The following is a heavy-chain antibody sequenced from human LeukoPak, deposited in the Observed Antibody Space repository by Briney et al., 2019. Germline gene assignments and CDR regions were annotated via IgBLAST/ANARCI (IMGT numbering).Heavy chain of an antibody. V-gene: IGHV4-61*02. D-gene: IGHD6-13*01. Sequence: PSETLSLTCTVAGGSISSGSYYWRWIRQPAGKGLEWIGRIYTSGSTNYNPSLKSRFTMSVDTSKNQFSLTLSSVTAADTAVYYCARVAAAGLLLYFDYWGQGTLVTVSS. CDR2: IYTSGST. CDR1: GGSISSGSYY. CDR3: ARVAAAGLLLYFDY. J-gene: IGHJ4*02.